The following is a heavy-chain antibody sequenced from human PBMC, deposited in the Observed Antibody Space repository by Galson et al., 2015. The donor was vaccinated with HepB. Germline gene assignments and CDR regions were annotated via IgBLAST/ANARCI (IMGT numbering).Heavy chain of an antibody. J-gene: IGHJ4*02. CDR3: ARALLGYCSSTSCHSHFDY. D-gene: IGHD2-2*01. CDR1: GGSISSYY. V-gene: IGHV4-59*01. CDR2: IYYSGST. Sequence: LSLTCTVSGGSISSYYWSWIRQPPGKGLEWIGYIYYSGSTNYNPSLKSRVTISVDTSKNQFSLKLSSVTAADTAVYYCARALLGYCSSTSCHSHFDYWGQGTLVTVSS.